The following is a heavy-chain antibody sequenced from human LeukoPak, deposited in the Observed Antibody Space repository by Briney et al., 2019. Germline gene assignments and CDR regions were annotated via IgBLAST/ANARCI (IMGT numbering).Heavy chain of an antibody. CDR3: GRDLGRYAFFMDV. CDR1: RGSPRSDRHY. CDR2: VDEAGSP. J-gene: IGHJ6*03. Sequence: PSETLSLTCSVSRGSPRSDRHYCAWVRQTGDKGLEPIGIVDEAGSPYYNPLRKTRVIISVDTSNQQFYLNMTAVTAADKGVYYWGRDLGRYAFFMDVWGKGTTVTVSS. V-gene: IGHV4-39*07. D-gene: IGHD3-16*01.